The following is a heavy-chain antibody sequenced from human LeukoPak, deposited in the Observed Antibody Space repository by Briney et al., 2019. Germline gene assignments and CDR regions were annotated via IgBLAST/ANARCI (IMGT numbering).Heavy chain of an antibody. CDR2: INSDGINT. CDR1: GFTFSNYW. V-gene: IGHV3-74*01. D-gene: IGHD5-24*01. CDR3: AKGRRDGYRGWFDY. Sequence: GGSLRLSCAASGFTFSNYWMHWVRQAPGKGLVWVSRINSDGINTSYADSVKGRFTISRDNSKNTLYLQMNSLRAEDTAVYYCAKGRRDGYRGWFDYWGQGTLVTVSS. J-gene: IGHJ4*02.